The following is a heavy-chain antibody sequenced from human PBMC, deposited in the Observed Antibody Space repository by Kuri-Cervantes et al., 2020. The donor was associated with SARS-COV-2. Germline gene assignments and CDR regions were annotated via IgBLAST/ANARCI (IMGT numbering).Heavy chain of an antibody. CDR3: ARGVGGCSGGSCYSGVSGWFDP. J-gene: IGHJ5*02. CDR1: GHTFTSYA. CDR2: INAGNGNT. V-gene: IGHV1-3*01. Sequence: ASVKVSCKASGHTFTSYAMHWVRQAPGQRLEWMGWINAGNGNTKYSQKFQGRVTITRDTSASTAYMELSSLRSEDTAVYYCARGVGGCSGGSCYSGVSGWFDPWGQGTLVTVSS. D-gene: IGHD2-15*01.